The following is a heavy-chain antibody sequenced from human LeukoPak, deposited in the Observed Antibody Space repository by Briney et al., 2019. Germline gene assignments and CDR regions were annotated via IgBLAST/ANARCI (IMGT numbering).Heavy chain of an antibody. CDR1: GFTFSSYS. V-gene: IGHV3-21*04. CDR3: AKGHWLEYYFDY. Sequence: GGSLRLSCAASGFTFSSYSMNWVRQAPGKGLEWVSSISSSSSYIYYADSVKGRFTISRDNAKNSLYLQMNSLRAEDTALYYCAKGHWLEYYFDYWGQGTLVTVSS. J-gene: IGHJ4*02. CDR2: ISSSSSYI. D-gene: IGHD3-22*01.